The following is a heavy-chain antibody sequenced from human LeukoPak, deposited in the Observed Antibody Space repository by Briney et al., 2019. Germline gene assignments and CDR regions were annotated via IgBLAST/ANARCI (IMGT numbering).Heavy chain of an antibody. CDR1: GGTFSSYA. CDR2: IIPIFGTA. CDR3: ARAGYSSGWYGF. V-gene: IGHV1-69*06. Sequence: SVKVSCKASGGTFSSYAISWVRQAPGQGLEWMGRIIPIFGTANYAQKFQGRVTITADKSTSTAYMELSSLRSEDTAVYYCARAGYSSGWYGFWGQGTLVTVSS. D-gene: IGHD6-19*01. J-gene: IGHJ5*01.